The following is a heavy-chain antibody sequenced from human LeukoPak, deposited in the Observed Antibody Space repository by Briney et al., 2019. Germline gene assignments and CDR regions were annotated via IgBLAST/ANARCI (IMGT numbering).Heavy chain of an antibody. Sequence: ASVKVSCKASGYTFTGYYMHWVRQAPGQGLEWMGWINPNSGGTNYAQKFQGWVTMTRDTSISTAYMELSRLRSDDTAVYYCARGGWYSGYVGVDYRGQGTLATVSS. D-gene: IGHD5-12*01. CDR1: GYTFTGYY. V-gene: IGHV1-2*04. CDR3: ARGGWYSGYVGVDY. J-gene: IGHJ4*02. CDR2: INPNSGGT.